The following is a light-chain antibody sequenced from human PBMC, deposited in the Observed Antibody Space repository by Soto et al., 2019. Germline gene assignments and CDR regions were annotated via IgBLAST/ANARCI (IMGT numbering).Light chain of an antibody. CDR2: DTD. CDR3: LLSYTAPLVV. Sequence: QAVVTQEPSLTVSPGGTVILTCGSSTGAVTSGHYPYWFQQKRGQAHRPLIYDTDNRHSWTPARLSGSLLGGKAALNLSGARPEDEAGYYLLLSYTAPLVVFGGGTKLAVL. CDR1: TGAVTSGHY. V-gene: IGLV7-46*01. J-gene: IGLJ2*01.